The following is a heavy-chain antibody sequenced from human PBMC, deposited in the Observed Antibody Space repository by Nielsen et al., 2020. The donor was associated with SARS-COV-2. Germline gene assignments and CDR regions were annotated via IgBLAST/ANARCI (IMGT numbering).Heavy chain of an antibody. CDR1: GFTFSSYS. V-gene: IGHV3-21*01. D-gene: IGHD6-13*01. J-gene: IGHJ6*02. Sequence: GGSLRLSCAASGFTFSSYSMNWVRQAPGKGLEWVSSISSSSSYIYYADSVKCRFTISRDNAKNSLYLQMNSLRAEDTAVYYCARDVIAAAASYGMDVWGQGTTVTVSS. CDR2: ISSSSSYI. CDR3: ARDVIAAAASYGMDV.